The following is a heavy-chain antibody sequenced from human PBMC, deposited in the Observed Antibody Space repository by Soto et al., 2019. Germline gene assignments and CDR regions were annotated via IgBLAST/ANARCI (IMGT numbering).Heavy chain of an antibody. J-gene: IGHJ6*03. Sequence: EVQVLESGGGSVQPGGSLRLSCAASGFTFSNFAMSWVRHAPGKGLEWVSEITGSTGTTYYADSVKGRFIISRDNSKNTVQMQMNSLRAEDTAVYYCAKDTSSSPYYMDVWGKGNTVTVSS. D-gene: IGHD2-2*01. CDR1: GFTFSNFA. CDR2: ITGSTGTT. V-gene: IGHV3-23*01. CDR3: AKDTSSSPYYMDV.